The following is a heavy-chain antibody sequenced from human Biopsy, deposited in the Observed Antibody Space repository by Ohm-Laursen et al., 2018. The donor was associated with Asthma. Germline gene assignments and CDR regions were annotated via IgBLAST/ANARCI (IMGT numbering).Heavy chain of an antibody. CDR1: GFTFSRYV. J-gene: IGHJ6*02. D-gene: IGHD3-9*01. CDR3: AREPIKATYFYGMDV. CDR2: ISNDGKSE. V-gene: IGHV3-30*04. Sequence: SLRLSCTASGFTFSRYVMHWVRQAPGKGLEWVAVISNDGKSEYYGDSVKGQFTISRDKSKSTLYLQLSSLRAEDTAVYFCAREPIKATYFYGMDVWGQGTTVTVSS.